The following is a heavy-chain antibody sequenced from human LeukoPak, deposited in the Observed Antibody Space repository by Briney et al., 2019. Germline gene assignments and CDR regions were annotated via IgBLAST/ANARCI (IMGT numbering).Heavy chain of an antibody. J-gene: IGHJ4*02. V-gene: IGHV3-7*01. CDR1: GFTFNTYW. CDR2: IKEDGSEK. Sequence: PGGSLRLSCASSGFTFNTYWMTWVRQTPGKGLEWVANIKEDGSEKYYGDSVRGRFTVSRDNAKNSLYLEMNSLRAEDTAVYYCAREQKYYFDYWGQGTLVTVSS. CDR3: AREQKYYFDY.